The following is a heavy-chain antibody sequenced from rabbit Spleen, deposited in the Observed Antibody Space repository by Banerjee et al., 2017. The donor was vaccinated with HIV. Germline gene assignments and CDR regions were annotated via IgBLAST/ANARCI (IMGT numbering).Heavy chain of an antibody. Sequence: QSLEESGGGLVQPEGSLTLTCKASGFSFSSNDYMCWVRQAPGKGLEWIACIATGSSGFTYYASWAKGRFTCSKASSTTVTLQMTSLTAADTATYFCARDTGTSFSTYGMDLWGPGTLVTVS. J-gene: IGHJ6*01. V-gene: IGHV1S40*01. CDR3: ARDTGTSFSTYGMDL. D-gene: IGHD8-1*01. CDR1: GFSFSSNDY. CDR2: IATGSSGFT.